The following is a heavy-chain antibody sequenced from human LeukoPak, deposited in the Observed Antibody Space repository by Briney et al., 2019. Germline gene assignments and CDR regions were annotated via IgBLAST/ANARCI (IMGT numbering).Heavy chain of an antibody. Sequence: SETLSLTCTVSGGSINSYYWGWIRQPPGKRLEWIGYIYYSGSTNYNPSLKSRVTISLDTSKNQFSLNLRSVTAADTAGYYCARGTTKGYYYDTSGYYVKWGQGTLVTVSS. CDR3: ARGTTKGYYYDTSGYYVK. CDR2: IYYSGST. V-gene: IGHV4-59*01. CDR1: GGSINSYY. J-gene: IGHJ4*02. D-gene: IGHD3-22*01.